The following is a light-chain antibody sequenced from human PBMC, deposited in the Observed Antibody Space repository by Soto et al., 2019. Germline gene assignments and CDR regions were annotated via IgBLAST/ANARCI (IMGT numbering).Light chain of an antibody. CDR2: RNN. CDR3: AAWDASLNGRV. V-gene: IGLV1-44*01. CDR1: SSNIGSNI. J-gene: IGLJ2*01. Sequence: ELTQPPSVSGTPGQRVTISCSGSSSNIGSNIVNWYQQLPGAAPKLLIYRNNQRPSGVPDRFSGSKSGTSASLAISGLQSEDEADYYCAAWDASLNGRVFGGGTKLTVL.